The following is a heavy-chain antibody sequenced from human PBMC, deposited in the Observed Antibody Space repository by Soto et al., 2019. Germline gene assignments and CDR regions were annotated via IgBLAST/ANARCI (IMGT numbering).Heavy chain of an antibody. V-gene: IGHV5-10-1*01. CDR3: ARSVPRARGTFDV. CDR1: GYSFIDYR. CDR2: IGPNDLNT. J-gene: IGHJ3*01. Sequence: GASLKISCKASGYSFIDYRINWLRQKPGKGVEERGRIGPNDLNTNYRPSFQGHVTMSVDQSISTVYLQWSSLKDSDTAFYYCARSVPRARGTFDVWGQGTVVTVSS. D-gene: IGHD3-10*01.